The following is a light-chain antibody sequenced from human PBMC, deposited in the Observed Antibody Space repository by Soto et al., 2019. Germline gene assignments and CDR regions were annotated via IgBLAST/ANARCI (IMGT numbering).Light chain of an antibody. CDR2: KAS. CDR3: QQNNHFPWT. Sequence: DLQMTQSPSTLSASVGDRVTITCRASQNIINWLAWYQQKPGKAPKLLIYKASYLESGVPSRFSGTGSGTQFTLAISALQPDDFATYHCQQNNHFPWTFGQGTKIEIK. J-gene: IGKJ1*01. V-gene: IGKV1-5*03. CDR1: QNIINW.